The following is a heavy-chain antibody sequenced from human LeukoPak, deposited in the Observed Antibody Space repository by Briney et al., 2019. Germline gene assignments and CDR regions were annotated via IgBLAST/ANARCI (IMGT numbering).Heavy chain of an antibody. J-gene: IGHJ3*02. Sequence: ASVKVSCKASGYTFTGYYMHWVRQAPGQGLEWVGWINPNSGGTNYAQKFQGRVTMTRDTFISTAYMELSRLRSDDTAVYYCALTDYYDSSGYSIWGQGTMVTVSS. D-gene: IGHD3-22*01. V-gene: IGHV1-2*02. CDR2: INPNSGGT. CDR3: ALTDYYDSSGYSI. CDR1: GYTFTGYY.